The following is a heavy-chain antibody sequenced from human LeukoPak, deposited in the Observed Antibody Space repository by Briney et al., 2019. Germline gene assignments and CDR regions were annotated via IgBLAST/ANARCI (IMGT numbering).Heavy chain of an antibody. D-gene: IGHD3-22*01. CDR1: GYTFTGYY. CDR3: ARGGTMIVVVIHRFYYYMDV. V-gene: IGHV1-2*02. J-gene: IGHJ6*03. CDR2: INPNSGGT. Sequence: ASVKVSCKASGYTFTGYYMHWVRQAPGQGLEWMGWINPNSGGTNYAQKFQGRVTMTRDTSISTAYMELSRLRSDDTAVYYCARGGTMIVVVIHRFYYYMDVWGKGTTVTISS.